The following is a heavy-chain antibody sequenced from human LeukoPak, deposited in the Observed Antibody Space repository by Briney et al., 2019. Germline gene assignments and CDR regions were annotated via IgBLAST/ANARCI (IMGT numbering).Heavy chain of an antibody. CDR3: AKGPSTSWSLPYYYYYYGMDV. Sequence: GGSLRLSCAASGFTFSSYAMSWVRQAPGKGLEWVSAISGSGGSTYYADSVKGRFTISRDNSKNTLYLQMNSLRAEDTAVYYCAKGPSTSWSLPYYYYYYGMDVWGKGTTVTVSS. D-gene: IGHD2-2*01. J-gene: IGHJ6*04. CDR1: GFTFSSYA. CDR2: ISGSGGST. V-gene: IGHV3-23*01.